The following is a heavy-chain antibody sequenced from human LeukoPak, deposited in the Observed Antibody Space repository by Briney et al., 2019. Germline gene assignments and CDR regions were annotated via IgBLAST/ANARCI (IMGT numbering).Heavy chain of an antibody. D-gene: IGHD6-19*01. CDR3: ARDYDRAVAGTGSLDY. Sequence: GGSLRLSCAASGFTFSSYEMNWVRQAPGKGLEWVSYISSSGSTIYYADSVKGRFTISRDNAKNSLYLQMNSLRAEDTAVYYCARDYDRAVAGTGSLDYWGQGTLVTVSS. V-gene: IGHV3-48*03. J-gene: IGHJ4*02. CDR2: ISSSGSTI. CDR1: GFTFSSYE.